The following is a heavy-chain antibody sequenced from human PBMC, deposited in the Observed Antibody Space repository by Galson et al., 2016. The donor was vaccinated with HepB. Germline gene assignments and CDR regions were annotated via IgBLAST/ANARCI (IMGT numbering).Heavy chain of an antibody. D-gene: IGHD4/OR15-4a*01. CDR1: GFTFSGSG. CDR3: TRVDYGTTLT. Sequence: SLRLSCAASGFTFSGSGIHWVRQASGKGLEWIGRIRSKANNYATAYAASVKGRFTIPRDDSKNTAYLQMNSLKIEDTAVYYCTRVDYGTTLTWGQGTLVAVSS. J-gene: IGHJ4*02. V-gene: IGHV3-73*01. CDR2: IRSKANNYAT.